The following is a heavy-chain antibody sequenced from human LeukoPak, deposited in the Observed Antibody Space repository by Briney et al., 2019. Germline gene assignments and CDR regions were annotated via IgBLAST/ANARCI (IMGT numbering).Heavy chain of an antibody. CDR1: GFTFSSYS. Sequence: GGSLRLSCAASGFTFSSYSMNWVRQAPGKGLEWVSYISSSSSTIYYADSVKGRFTISRDNAKNSLYLQMNSLRAEDTAVYYCARETFWSGYDAFDIWGQGTMVTVSS. J-gene: IGHJ3*02. D-gene: IGHD3-3*01. CDR3: ARETFWSGYDAFDI. CDR2: ISSSSSTI. V-gene: IGHV3-48*01.